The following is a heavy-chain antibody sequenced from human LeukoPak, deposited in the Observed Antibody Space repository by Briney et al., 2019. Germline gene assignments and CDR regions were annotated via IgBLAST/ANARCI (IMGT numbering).Heavy chain of an antibody. CDR1: GYSFTSYW. D-gene: IGHD1-1*01. J-gene: IGHJ6*02. Sequence: GESLKISCKGSGYSFTSYWIGWVRQMPGKGLEWMGIIYPGDSDTKYSPSFQGQVTISTDKSISTAYLQWSSLEASDTAMYYCAKRGGTGAPFYGMDVWSQGTTVTVSS. CDR3: AKRGGTGAPFYGMDV. V-gene: IGHV5-51*01. CDR2: IYPGDSDT.